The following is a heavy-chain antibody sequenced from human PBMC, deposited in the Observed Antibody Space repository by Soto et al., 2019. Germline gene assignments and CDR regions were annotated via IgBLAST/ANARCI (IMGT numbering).Heavy chain of an antibody. V-gene: IGHV3-21*01. CDR1: GFTFSSYS. CDR3: ARDFQAGCRTSCYEGASDAFDI. D-gene: IGHD2-2*01. Sequence: PGGSLRLSCAASGFTFSSYSMNWVRQAPGKGLEWVSSISSSSSYIYYADSVKGRFTISRDNAKNSLYLQMNSLRAEDTAVYYCARDFQAGCRTSCYEGASDAFDIWGQGTMVTVSS. CDR2: ISSSSSYI. J-gene: IGHJ3*02.